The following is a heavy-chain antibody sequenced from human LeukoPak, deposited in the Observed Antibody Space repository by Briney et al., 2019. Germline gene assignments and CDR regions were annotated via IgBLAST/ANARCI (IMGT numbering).Heavy chain of an antibody. D-gene: IGHD3-22*01. CDR1: GGSISSGGYY. CDR3: ARRGYYYDSSGYYYSEPHFDY. Sequence: SQTLSLTCTVSGGSISSGGYYWSWIRQPPGQGLEWLGYIYYSGSTYYNPSLKSRVTISVDTSKNQFSLKLSSVTAADTAVYYCARRGYYYDSSGYYYSEPHFDYWGQGTLVTVSS. CDR2: IYYSGST. V-gene: IGHV4-31*03. J-gene: IGHJ4*02.